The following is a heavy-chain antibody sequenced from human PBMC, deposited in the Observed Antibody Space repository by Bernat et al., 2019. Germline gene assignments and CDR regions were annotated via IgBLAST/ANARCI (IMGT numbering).Heavy chain of an antibody. CDR3: AGASLGATDS. CDR1: GGSISSYY. Sequence: QVQLQESGPGLVKPSETLSLTCTVSGGSISSYYWSWIRPPPGKGLEWIGYIYYSGSTNYNPSLNSRVTISVDTYKNKFALKLRSVTAAATAVYFCAGASLGATDSRGQGTLVTVSS. CDR2: IYYSGST. V-gene: IGHV4-59*01. D-gene: IGHD3-16*01. J-gene: IGHJ5*01.